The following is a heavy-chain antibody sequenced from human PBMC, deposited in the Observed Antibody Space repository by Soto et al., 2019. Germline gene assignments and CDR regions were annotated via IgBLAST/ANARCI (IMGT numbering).Heavy chain of an antibody. CDR1: GGTFSSYT. Sequence: SVKVSCKASGGTFSSYTISWVRQAPGQGLEWMGRIIPILGIANYAQKFQGRVTITADKSTSTAYMELSSLRSEDTAVYYCASGITMVRGVIIKLGYYYGMDVWG. D-gene: IGHD3-10*01. V-gene: IGHV1-69*02. J-gene: IGHJ6*01. CDR2: IIPILGIA. CDR3: ASGITMVRGVIIKLGYYYGMDV.